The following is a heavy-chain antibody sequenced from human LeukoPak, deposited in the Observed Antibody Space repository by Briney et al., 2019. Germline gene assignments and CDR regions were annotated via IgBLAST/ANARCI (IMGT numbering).Heavy chain of an antibody. D-gene: IGHD1-1*01. CDR2: ISGRGGST. Sequence: GGSLRLSCAASGFTFSNYAMSWVRQAPGKRLEWVSLISGRGGSTYYADSVKGRFTISRDNSKNTVYLQMSSLRAEDTAVYYCARNAGTTVDCWGQGTLVTVSS. J-gene: IGHJ4*02. CDR1: GFTFSNYA. CDR3: ARNAGTTVDC. V-gene: IGHV3-23*01.